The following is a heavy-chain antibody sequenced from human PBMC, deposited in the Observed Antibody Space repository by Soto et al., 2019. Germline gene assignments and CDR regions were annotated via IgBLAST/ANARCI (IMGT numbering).Heavy chain of an antibody. CDR1: GGTFSSYA. V-gene: IGHV1-69*12. J-gene: IGHJ5*02. Sequence: QVQLVQSGAEVKKPGSSVKVSCKASGGTFSSYAISWVRQAPGQGLEWMGGIIPIFGTANYAQKFQGRVTITADESTSTAYMELSSLRSEDTAVYYCARAEDAYYDILTGYYWGVVFDPWGQGTLVTVSS. D-gene: IGHD3-9*01. CDR2: IIPIFGTA. CDR3: ARAEDAYYDILTGYYWGVVFDP.